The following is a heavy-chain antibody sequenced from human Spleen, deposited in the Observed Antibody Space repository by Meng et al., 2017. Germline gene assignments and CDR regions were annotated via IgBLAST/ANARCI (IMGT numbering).Heavy chain of an antibody. V-gene: IGHV3-30*01. D-gene: IGHD1-26*01. Sequence: SVKGRCTISRDNSKNTLYLQMNSLRDEDTSVYYCARGGLVGATDWYFDLWGRGTLVTVSS. J-gene: IGHJ2*01. CDR3: ARGGLVGATDWYFDL.